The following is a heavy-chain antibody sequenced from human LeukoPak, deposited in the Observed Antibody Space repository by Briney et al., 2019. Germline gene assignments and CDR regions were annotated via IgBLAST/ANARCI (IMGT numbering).Heavy chain of an antibody. CDR2: INHSGSR. J-gene: IGHJ6*02. CDR1: GGSFSGYY. V-gene: IGHV4-34*01. Sequence: SETLSLTCAVCGGSFSGYYWSWVRQPPGKGREWIGEINHSGSRKYNPCTKSGGNISEDKTKNKLYLMQSSVTAADTAVSYCARRRGQGSGSYFHYYSYGMDIGAQGPT. D-gene: IGHD3-10*01. CDR3: ARRRGQGSGSYFHYYSYGMDI.